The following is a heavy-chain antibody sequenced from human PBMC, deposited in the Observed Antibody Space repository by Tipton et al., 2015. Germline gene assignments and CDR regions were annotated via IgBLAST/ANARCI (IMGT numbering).Heavy chain of an antibody. CDR2: IYYSGSP. Sequence: GPVKPSETLSLACNVSGGSMSGYYWSWIRQPPGKGLEWIGYIYYSGSPNYNPSLKSRVSISVHTSENQFSLNLISVTAADTAMYYCARDLRETTFGAFDIWGQGTMVTVSS. J-gene: IGHJ3*02. CDR3: ARDLRETTFGAFDI. D-gene: IGHD3-16*01. CDR1: GGSMSGYY. V-gene: IGHV4-59*01.